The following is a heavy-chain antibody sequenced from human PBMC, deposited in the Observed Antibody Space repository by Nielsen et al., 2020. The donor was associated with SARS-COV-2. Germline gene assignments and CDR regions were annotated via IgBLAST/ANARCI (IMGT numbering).Heavy chain of an antibody. J-gene: IGHJ5*02. CDR3: ASSAPPSGFNRFDP. D-gene: IGHD3-22*01. V-gene: IGHV1-18*04. CDR1: GYTFTNYG. Sequence: ASVKVSCKASGYTFTNYGISWVRQAPGQGLEWMGWISGNSDSAKYVKKFLGRVIMTTDTSTSTAYLDVRSLRSDDTAVYYCASSAPPSGFNRFDPWGQGTLVTVSS. CDR2: ISGNSDSA.